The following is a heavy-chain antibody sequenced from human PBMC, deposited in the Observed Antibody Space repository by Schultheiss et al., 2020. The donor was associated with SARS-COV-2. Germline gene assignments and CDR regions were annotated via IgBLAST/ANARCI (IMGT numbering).Heavy chain of an antibody. CDR1: GGSIRSSSYY. CDR2: INHSGST. CDR3: ARAGSSIEPGWFDP. D-gene: IGHD6-13*01. V-gene: IGHV4-61*05. J-gene: IGHJ5*02. Sequence: SQTLSLTCTVSGGSIRSSSYYWSWIRQPPGKGLEWIGEINHSGSTNYNPSLKSRVTISVDTSKNQFSLKLSSVTAADTAVYYCARAGSSIEPGWFDPWGQGTLVTVAS.